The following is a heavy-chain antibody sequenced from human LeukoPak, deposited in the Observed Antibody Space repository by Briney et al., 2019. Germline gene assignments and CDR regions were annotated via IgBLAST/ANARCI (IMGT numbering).Heavy chain of an antibody. J-gene: IGHJ4*02. D-gene: IGHD1-26*01. CDR3: AKDVGTTSDYFYY. CDR2: MTTNTGT. Sequence: GGSLRISCAASGFTLSNYAMSWVRQAPGKGLEWVSTMTTNTGTYYADSVKGRFSIYRETSKNTLYLQMNSLRGDDTAVYYCAKDVGTTSDYFYYTGQGTLVTVSS. CDR1: GFTLSNYA. V-gene: IGHV3-23*01.